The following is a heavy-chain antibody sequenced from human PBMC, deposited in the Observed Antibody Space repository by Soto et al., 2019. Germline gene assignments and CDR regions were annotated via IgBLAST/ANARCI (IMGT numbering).Heavy chain of an antibody. CDR3: ARLFSDVDTAMVTVSGYYYYYGMDV. CDR2: IYPGDSDT. Sequence: GESLKISCKGSGYSFTSYWIGWVRQMPGKGLEWMGIIYPGDSDTRYSPSFQGQVTISADKSISTAYLQWSSLKASDTAMYYCARLFSDVDTAMVTVSGYYYYYGMDVWGQGTTVTVSS. V-gene: IGHV5-51*01. CDR1: GYSFTSYW. D-gene: IGHD5-18*01. J-gene: IGHJ6*02.